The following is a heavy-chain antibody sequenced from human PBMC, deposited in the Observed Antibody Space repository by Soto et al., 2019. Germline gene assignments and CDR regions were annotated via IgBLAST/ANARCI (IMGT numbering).Heavy chain of an antibody. CDR2: ISAYNGNT. J-gene: IGHJ5*02. CDR3: ASTTVTGNWFDP. CDR1: GYTFASYG. V-gene: IGHV1-18*01. D-gene: IGHD4-17*01. Sequence: ASVKVSCKASGYTFASYGISWVRQAPGQGLEWMGWISAYNGNTNYAQKFQGRVTMTRDTSTSTVYMELSSLRSEDTAVYYCASTTVTGNWFDPWGQGTLVTVSS.